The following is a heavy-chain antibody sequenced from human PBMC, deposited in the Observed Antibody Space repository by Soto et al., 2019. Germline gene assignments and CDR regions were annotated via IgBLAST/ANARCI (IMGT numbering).Heavy chain of an antibody. Sequence: QVQLQESGPGLVKPSGTLSLTCAVSGGSISSSNWWSWVRQPPGKGLEWIGEIYHSGSTNYNPSLTSRVPISVDKSRNQFSLKLSSVTAADTAVYYCARISGSYYYGMDVWGQGTTVTVSS. D-gene: IGHD1-26*01. CDR3: ARISGSYYYGMDV. CDR2: IYHSGST. V-gene: IGHV4-4*02. CDR1: GGSISSSNW. J-gene: IGHJ6*02.